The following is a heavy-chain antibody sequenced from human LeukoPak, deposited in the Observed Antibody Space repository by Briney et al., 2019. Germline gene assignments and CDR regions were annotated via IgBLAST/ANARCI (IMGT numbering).Heavy chain of an antibody. CDR1: GGSISSYY. V-gene: IGHV4-4*07. CDR2: IYTSGST. CDR3: ARSSIYCSSTSCPFDY. J-gene: IGHJ4*02. D-gene: IGHD2-2*01. Sequence: SETLSLTRTVSGGSISSYYWSWIWQPAGKGLEWIGRIYTSGSTNYNPSLKSRVTMSVDTSKNQFSLKLSSVTAADTAVYYCARSSIYCSSTSCPFDYWGQGTLVTVSS.